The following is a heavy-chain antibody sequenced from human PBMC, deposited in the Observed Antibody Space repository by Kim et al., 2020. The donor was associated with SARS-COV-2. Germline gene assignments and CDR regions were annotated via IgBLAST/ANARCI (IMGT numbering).Heavy chain of an antibody. J-gene: IGHJ5*02. D-gene: IGHD4-17*01. CDR1: GFSLSSYA. CDR2: ISGSGGST. Sequence: GGSLRLSCAASGFSLSSYAMSWVRQAPGKGLEWVSAISGSGGSTYYADSVKGRFTISRDNSKNTLYLQMNSLRAEDTAVYYCANVLGDPEGRNWFDPWGQGTLVTVSS. CDR3: ANVLGDPEGRNWFDP. V-gene: IGHV3-23*01.